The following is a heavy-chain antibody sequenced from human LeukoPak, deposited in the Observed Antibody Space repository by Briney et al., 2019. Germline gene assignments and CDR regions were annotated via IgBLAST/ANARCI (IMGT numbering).Heavy chain of an antibody. CDR2: ISGSGGST. CDR3: ARPDSWYSMDV. J-gene: IGHJ6*03. V-gene: IGHV3-23*01. CDR1: GFTFSSYG. D-gene: IGHD6-13*01. Sequence: GGTLRLSCAASGFTFSSYGMSWVRQAPGKGLEWVSAISGSGGSTYYADSVKGRFTISRDNAKNTLYLQMNSLRAEDTAVYYCARPDSWYSMDVWGKGTTVTVSS.